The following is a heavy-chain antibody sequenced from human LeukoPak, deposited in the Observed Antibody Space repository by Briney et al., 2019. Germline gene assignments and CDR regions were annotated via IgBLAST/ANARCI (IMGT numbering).Heavy chain of an antibody. CDR1: GFTFSSYW. V-gene: IGHV3-7*01. Sequence: TGGSLRLSCAASGFTFSSYWMSWVRQAPGKGLEWVANIKQDGSEKYYVDSVKGRFTISRDNAKNSLYLQMNSLRAEDTAVYYCARTPVDTAMGEPYFDYWGQGTLVTVSS. D-gene: IGHD5-18*01. CDR2: IKQDGSEK. J-gene: IGHJ4*02. CDR3: ARTPVDTAMGEPYFDY.